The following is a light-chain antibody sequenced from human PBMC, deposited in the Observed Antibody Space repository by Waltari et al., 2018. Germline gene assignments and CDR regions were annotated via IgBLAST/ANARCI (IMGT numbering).Light chain of an antibody. V-gene: IGKV2-30*02. Sequence: DVVMTQSPLSLPITTGQPASIPCRSSQSLIHSNGNTYLSWYHQKPGQPPRRLIYEVSNRDSGVPDRFSGSGAGTDFTLKISRVEAEDVGVYYCGQGTHLPPYSFGQGTKVEIK. CDR2: EVS. J-gene: IGKJ2*03. CDR3: GQGTHLPPYS. CDR1: QSLIHSNGNTY.